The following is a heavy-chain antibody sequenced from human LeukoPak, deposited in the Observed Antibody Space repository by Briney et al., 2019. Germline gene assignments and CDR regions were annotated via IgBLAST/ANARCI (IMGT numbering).Heavy chain of an antibody. D-gene: IGHD3-3*02. V-gene: IGHV1-18*04. CDR2: ITTYNGNT. CDR3: ARCILATCRYLPSFDF. Sequence: ASVKVSCKASGYSFSNYYMHWVRQAPGQGLEWMGWITTYNGNTNFAQKVQGRVTMTTDTSTSTAYMELRSLRSDDTAVYYCARCILATCRYLPSFDFWGQGTLVTVSS. CDR1: GYSFSNYY. J-gene: IGHJ4*02.